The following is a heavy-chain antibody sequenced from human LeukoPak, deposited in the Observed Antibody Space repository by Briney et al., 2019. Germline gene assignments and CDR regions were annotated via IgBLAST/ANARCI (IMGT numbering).Heavy chain of an antibody. J-gene: IGHJ4*02. CDR3: AGSDFWSGYYRPYYFDF. CDR1: GFTFSSYW. D-gene: IGHD3-3*01. CDR2: IKQDGSEK. Sequence: GGSLRLSCAASGFTFSSYWMSWVRQAPGKGLEWVANIKQDGSEKYYVDSVKGRFTISRDNAKNSLYLQMNSLGVEDTAVYYCAGSDFWSGYYRPYYFDFWGQGTLVTVSS. V-gene: IGHV3-7*01.